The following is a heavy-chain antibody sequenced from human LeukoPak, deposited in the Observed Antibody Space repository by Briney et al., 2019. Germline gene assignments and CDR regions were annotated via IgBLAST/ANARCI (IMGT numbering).Heavy chain of an antibody. V-gene: IGHV4-30-4*08. J-gene: IGHJ4*02. CDR3: ARFPKRGTRPTDY. CDR1: GGSISSGDYY. Sequence: SQTLSLTCTVSGGSISSGDYYWSWIRQPPGKGLEWIGYIYYSGSTYYNPSLKSRVTISVDTSKNQFSLKLSSVTAADTAVYYCARFPKRGTRPTDYWGQGTLVTVSS. D-gene: IGHD2-2*01. CDR2: IYYSGST.